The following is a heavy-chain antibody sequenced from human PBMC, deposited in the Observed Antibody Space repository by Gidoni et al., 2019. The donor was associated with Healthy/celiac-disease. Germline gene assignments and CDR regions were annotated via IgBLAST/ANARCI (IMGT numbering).Heavy chain of an antibody. CDR1: GGSISSYY. D-gene: IGHD6-13*01. CDR3: ARDSPPVRIAAAGTYFDY. V-gene: IGHV4-59*01. Sequence: QVQLQESGPALVKPSDALSLTCTFSGGSISSYYWSWIRQPPGKGLEWIGYIYYSGSTNYNPYLKSRVTISVDTSKNQFSLKLSSVTAADTAVYYCARDSPPVRIAAAGTYFDYWGQGTLVTVSS. J-gene: IGHJ4*02. CDR2: IYYSGST.